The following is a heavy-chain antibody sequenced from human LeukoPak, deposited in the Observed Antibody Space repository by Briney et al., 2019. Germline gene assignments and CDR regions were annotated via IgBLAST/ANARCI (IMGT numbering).Heavy chain of an antibody. CDR3: ARDDWYYYGSGIDY. D-gene: IGHD3-10*01. Sequence: SVKVSCKASGGTFSSYAISWVRQAPGQGLEWMGRIIPIFGTANYAQKFQGRVTITTDESTSTAYMELSSLRPEDTAVYYCARDDWYYYGSGIDYWGQGTLVTVSS. J-gene: IGHJ4*02. CDR1: GGTFSSYA. CDR2: IIPIFGTA. V-gene: IGHV1-69*05.